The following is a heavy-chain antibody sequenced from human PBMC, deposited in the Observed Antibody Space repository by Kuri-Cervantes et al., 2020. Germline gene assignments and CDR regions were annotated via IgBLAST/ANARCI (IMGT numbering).Heavy chain of an antibody. CDR3: ARSYDSSCLALDY. J-gene: IGHJ4*02. V-gene: IGHV1-2*02. CDR1: GYTFTGYY. CDR2: INPNSGGT. D-gene: IGHD3-22*01. Sequence: ASVKVSCKASGYTFTGYYMHWVRQAPGQGLEWMGWINPNSGGTNYAQKFQGRVTMTRDTSISTAYMELSRLRSDDTAVYYCARSYDSSCLALDYWGQGTLVTVSS.